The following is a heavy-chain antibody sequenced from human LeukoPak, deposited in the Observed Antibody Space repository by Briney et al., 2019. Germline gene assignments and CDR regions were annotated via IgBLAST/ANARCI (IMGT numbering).Heavy chain of an antibody. J-gene: IGHJ4*02. V-gene: IGHV1-18*01. Sequence: GASVKVSCKASVYTFTNYDISWVRQAPGQGLEWMGWISAYNGNRNYAQKLQGRVTMTTDTSTSTAYMELRSLRSDDTAVYYCARDPVSRGDFYDYWGQGTLVTVSS. CDR2: ISAYNGNR. D-gene: IGHD2-21*02. CDR3: ARDPVSRGDFYDY. CDR1: VYTFTNYD.